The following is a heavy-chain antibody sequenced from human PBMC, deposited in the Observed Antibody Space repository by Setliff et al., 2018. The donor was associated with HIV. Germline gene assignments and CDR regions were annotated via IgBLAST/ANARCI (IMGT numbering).Heavy chain of an antibody. CDR3: ARPLLRTNTVYGILGNWFDS. V-gene: IGHV4-39*07. Sequence: KASETLSLTCTVSGASISSSSYHWGWIRQPPGKGLEWIGSIFYSGSTNYNPSLKSRFTISSDNAKNSLFLQMNSLRVEDTAVYYCARPLLRTNTVYGILGNWFDSWGRGTLVTVSS. CDR2: IFYSGST. D-gene: IGHD2-8*01. J-gene: IGHJ5*01. CDR1: GASISSSSYH.